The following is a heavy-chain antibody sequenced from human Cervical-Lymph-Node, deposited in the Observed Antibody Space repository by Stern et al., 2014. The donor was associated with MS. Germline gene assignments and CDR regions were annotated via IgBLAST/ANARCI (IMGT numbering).Heavy chain of an antibody. J-gene: IGHJ4*02. D-gene: IGHD1-26*01. Sequence: VQLVESGGGLVQPGGSLRLSCAASRFIFRNYWMHWVRQAPGKGLVWVSSINGDGSHTRYADFVKGRFTIPTDNGKNTLSLEVNSLRDEDTAMYYCARRHLVGATDFDCWGQGTLVAVSS. V-gene: IGHV3-74*02. CDR1: RFIFRNYW. CDR2: INGDGSHT. CDR3: ARRHLVGATDFDC.